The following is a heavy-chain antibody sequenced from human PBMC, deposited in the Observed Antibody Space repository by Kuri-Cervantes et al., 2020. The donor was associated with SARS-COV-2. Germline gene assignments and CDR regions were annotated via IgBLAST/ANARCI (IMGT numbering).Heavy chain of an antibody. CDR2: ISYDGSNK. CDR3: ARSVAGQWLDHGQGDLYYYYYGMDV. J-gene: IGHJ6*02. CDR1: GFTFSSYA. Sequence: GGSLRLSCAASGFTFSSYAMHWVRQAPGKGLEWVAVISYDGSNKYHADSVKGRFTISRDNSKNTLYLQMNSLRAGDTAVYYCARSVAGQWLDHGQGDLYYYYYGMDVWGQGTTVTVSS. V-gene: IGHV3-30-3*01. D-gene: IGHD6-19*01.